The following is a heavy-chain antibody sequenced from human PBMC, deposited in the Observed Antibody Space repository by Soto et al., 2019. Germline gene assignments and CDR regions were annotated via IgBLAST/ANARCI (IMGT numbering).Heavy chain of an antibody. Sequence: PGGSLRLSCAASGFTFSSYAMHWVRQAPGKGLEWVAVISYDGSNKYYADSVKGRFTISRDNSKNTLYLQMNSLRAEDTAVYYCARDGRGYYDSSGYYNWFDPWGQGTLVTVSS. CDR2: ISYDGSNK. CDR3: ARDGRGYYDSSGYYNWFDP. D-gene: IGHD3-22*01. V-gene: IGHV3-30-3*01. CDR1: GFTFSSYA. J-gene: IGHJ5*02.